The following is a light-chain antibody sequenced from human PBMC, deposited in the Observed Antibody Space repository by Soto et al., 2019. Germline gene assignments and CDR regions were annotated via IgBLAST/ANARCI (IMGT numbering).Light chain of an antibody. CDR3: QQYNNIIT. V-gene: IGKV1-33*01. CDR2: DAS. Sequence: DIQRTQSPSSLSASVGDRVTITCQASQDVSNYLNWYQQKLGKAPKLLIYDASNLETGVPSRFSGSGSGTYFSFTISSLKPEDFATYYCQQYNNIITFGQGTRLEIK. CDR1: QDVSNY. J-gene: IGKJ5*01.